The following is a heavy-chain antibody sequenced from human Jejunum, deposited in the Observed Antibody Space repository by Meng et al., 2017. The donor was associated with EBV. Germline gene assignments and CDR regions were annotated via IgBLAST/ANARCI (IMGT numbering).Heavy chain of an antibody. J-gene: IGHJ5*02. CDR2: LYYAGKA. D-gene: IGHD5-12*01. CDR3: ARGRGYDYGDS. Sequence: QLQESGPGPVKPSEPLSLTCSVSGDSVTGYNYWTWIRQPPGKGLEWIGNLYYAGKAIYKPSLQSRVTISVDTSKNQISLKVTSVTAADTAIYYCARGRGYDYGDSWGQGTLVTVS. CDR1: GDSVTGYNY. V-gene: IGHV4-61*01.